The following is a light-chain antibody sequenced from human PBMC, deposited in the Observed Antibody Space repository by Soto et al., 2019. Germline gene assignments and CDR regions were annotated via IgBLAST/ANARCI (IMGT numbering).Light chain of an antibody. CDR1: SSDVGSYNL. Sequence: QSALTQPASVSGSPGQSITISCTGTSSDVGSYNLVSWYQQHPGKAPKLMIYEGSKRPSGVSNRFSGSKSGNTASLTISGLHAEDEADYYCCSYAGSITFVVFGGGTKLTVL. CDR3: CSYAGSITFVV. V-gene: IGLV2-23*01. J-gene: IGLJ2*01. CDR2: EGS.